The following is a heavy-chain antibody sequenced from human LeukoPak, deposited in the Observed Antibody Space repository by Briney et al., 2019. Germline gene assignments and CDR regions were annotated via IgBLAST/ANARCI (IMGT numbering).Heavy chain of an antibody. D-gene: IGHD2-8*01. CDR1: GYTLTDYY. V-gene: IGHV1-2*02. CDR3: STEDKYCTTPNCGAY. J-gene: IGHJ4*02. Sequence: ASVKVSCKASGYTLTDYYIHWVRQAPGHDLEWMGFIIPHSGGTTYEQRFQGRVTMTRDMSIGTFYMELSSLRSDDTAVYYCSTEDKYCTTPNCGAYWGQGTLVTVSS. CDR2: IIPHSGGT.